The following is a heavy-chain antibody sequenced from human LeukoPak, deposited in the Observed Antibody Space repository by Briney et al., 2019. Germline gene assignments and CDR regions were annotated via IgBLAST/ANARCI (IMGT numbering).Heavy chain of an antibody. V-gene: IGHV3-23*01. J-gene: IGHJ4*02. D-gene: IGHD2-15*01. CDR1: GFTFSSYD. CDR3: AKDLVGGFDY. CDR2: ISGSGVST. Sequence: GGSLRLSCAASGFTFSSYDMSWVRQAPGKGLEWVSAISGSGVSTYYADSVKGRFTISRDNSKNTLYLQMNSLRAEDTAVFYCAKDLVGGFDYWGQGTLVTVSS.